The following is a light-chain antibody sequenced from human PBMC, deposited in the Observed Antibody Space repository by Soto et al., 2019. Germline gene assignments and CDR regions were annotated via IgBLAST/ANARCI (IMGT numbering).Light chain of an antibody. CDR1: SSDVGGYDY. J-gene: IGLJ2*01. CDR2: NVR. V-gene: IGLV2-14*01. CDR3: SSYTSSSTVV. Sequence: QSALTQPASVSGSPGQSITISCTGTSSDVGGYDYVSWYQQHPGKAPKLMIYNVRNRPSGVSNRFSGSKAGNTASLTISGHQAEDEAAYYCSSYTSSSTVVFGGGTKVTVL.